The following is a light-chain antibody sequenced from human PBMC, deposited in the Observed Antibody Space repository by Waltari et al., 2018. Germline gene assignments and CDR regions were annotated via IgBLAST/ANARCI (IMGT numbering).Light chain of an antibody. CDR2: DVT. V-gene: IGLV2-14*01. CDR1: SSDVGGYNF. J-gene: IGLJ1*01. CDR3: SSYTSTSSYV. Sequence: QSALTQPASVSGSPGQSITISCTGTSSDVGGYNFVSCYQQHPGKAPKLIIYDVTERPSGVSHRFSGSKSGNTASLTISGLQAEDEADYYCSSYTSTSSYVFGAETKVTVL.